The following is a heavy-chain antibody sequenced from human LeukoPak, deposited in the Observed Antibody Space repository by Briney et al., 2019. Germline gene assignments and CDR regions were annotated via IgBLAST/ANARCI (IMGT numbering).Heavy chain of an antibody. CDR2: MNPNSGNT. CDR3: ARVGSYPADYFDY. Sequence: ASVKVSCKASGYTFTSYDINWVRQATGQGLEWMGWMNPNSGNTGYAQKFQGRVTITRNTSISTAYMELSSLRSEDTAVYYCARVGSYPADYFDYWGQGTLVTVSS. J-gene: IGHJ4*02. CDR1: GYTFTSYD. D-gene: IGHD1-26*01. V-gene: IGHV1-8*03.